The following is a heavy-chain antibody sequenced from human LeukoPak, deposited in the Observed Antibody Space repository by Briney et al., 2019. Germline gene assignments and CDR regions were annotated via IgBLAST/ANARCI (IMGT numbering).Heavy chain of an antibody. J-gene: IGHJ4*02. CDR2: INSDGSST. Sequence: GGSLRLSCAASGFTFSSYWMHWVRQAPGKGLVWVSRINSDGSSTSYADSVKGRFTISKDNAKNSLYLQMNSLRAEDTAVYYCARAGGSTVSHSDYWGQGTLVTVSS. V-gene: IGHV3-74*01. D-gene: IGHD4-17*01. CDR1: GFTFSSYW. CDR3: ARAGGSTVSHSDY.